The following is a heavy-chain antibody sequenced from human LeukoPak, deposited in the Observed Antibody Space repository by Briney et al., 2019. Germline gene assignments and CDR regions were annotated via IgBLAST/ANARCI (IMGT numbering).Heavy chain of an antibody. V-gene: IGHV3-66*01. CDR1: GFTVSSNY. CDR3: AREYCTNGVCYYCFDY. J-gene: IGHJ4*02. Sequence: GGSLRLSCAASGFTVSSNYMSWVRQAPGKGLEWVSVIYSGGSTYYADSVKGRFTISRDNSKNTLYLQMNSLRAEDTAVYYCAREYCTNGVCYYCFDYWGQGTLVTVSS. D-gene: IGHD2-8*01. CDR2: IYSGGST.